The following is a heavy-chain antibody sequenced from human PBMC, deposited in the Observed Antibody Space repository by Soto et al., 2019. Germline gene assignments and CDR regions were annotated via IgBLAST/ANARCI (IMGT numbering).Heavy chain of an antibody. CDR2: ISAYNGNT. CDR3: ARDLPPVDY. Sequence: QIQLVQSGAEVKKPGASVKVSCKASGYTFSSYHITWVRQAPGQGLEWMGWISAYNGNTNYAQNLQDRVTMTTDPSTSTAYMELRSLRSDDTAVYYCARDLPPVDYWGQGTLVTVPS. CDR1: GYTFSSYH. J-gene: IGHJ4*02. V-gene: IGHV1-18*01.